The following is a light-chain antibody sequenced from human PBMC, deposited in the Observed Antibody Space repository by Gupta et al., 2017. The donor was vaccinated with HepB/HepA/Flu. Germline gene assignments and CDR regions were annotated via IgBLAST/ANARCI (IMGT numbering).Light chain of an antibody. J-gene: IGLJ3*02. CDR1: SSDIGSDNY. V-gene: IGLV2-14*01. Sequence: QSALTQPAPVSESPGQSITISCTGSSSDIGSDNYVSWYQQHPGKAPKLIIFDVTNRPSGLSDRFSGSKSGNTAFLTISGLQAEDDADYYCSSFTTSSTWVFGGGTKLTVL. CDR2: DVT. CDR3: SSFTTSSTWV.